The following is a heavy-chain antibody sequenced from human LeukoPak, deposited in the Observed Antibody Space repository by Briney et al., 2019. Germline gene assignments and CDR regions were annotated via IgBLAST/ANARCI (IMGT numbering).Heavy chain of an antibody. V-gene: IGHV3-23*01. D-gene: IGHD5-12*01. CDR2: VSGSGGST. Sequence: GGSLRLSCAASGFTFGSYAMSWVRQAPGKGLEWVSGVSGSGGSTYYADSVKGRFTISRDNSKNTLYLQMNSLRAEDTAVYYCAKDLDIVATITGNWGQGTLVTVSS. J-gene: IGHJ4*02. CDR3: AKDLDIVATITGN. CDR1: GFTFGSYA.